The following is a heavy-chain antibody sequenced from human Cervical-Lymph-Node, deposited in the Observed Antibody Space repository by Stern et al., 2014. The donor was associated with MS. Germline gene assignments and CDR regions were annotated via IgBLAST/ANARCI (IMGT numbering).Heavy chain of an antibody. D-gene: IGHD6-19*01. CDR1: GFTFSTYD. V-gene: IGHV3-23*04. Sequence: EVQLEESGGGLVQPGGSLRLSCAASGFTFSTYDMSWVRRAPGKGPQFVSAISTTGGTTSYADSVKGRFTISRDNSKNTLYLQMNSLRAEDTAVYYCAKKSGSGWYYVSWGQGSLVTVSS. J-gene: IGHJ5*02. CDR3: AKKSGSGWYYVS. CDR2: ISTTGGTT.